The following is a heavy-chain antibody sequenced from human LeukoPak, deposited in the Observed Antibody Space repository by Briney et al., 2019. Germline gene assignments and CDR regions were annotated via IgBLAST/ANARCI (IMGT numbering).Heavy chain of an antibody. V-gene: IGHV1-46*01. CDR2: INSSGGST. CDR3: ARDNYDFWSGYYRHGSYYYYYGMDV. J-gene: IGHJ6*02. Sequence: EASVKVSCKASGYTFTSYYMHWVRQAPGQGLEWMGIINSSGGSTSYAQKFQGRVTMTRDTSTSTVYMELSSLRSEDTAVYYCARDNYDFWSGYYRHGSYYYYYGMDVWGQGTTVTVSS. D-gene: IGHD3-3*01. CDR1: GYTFTSYY.